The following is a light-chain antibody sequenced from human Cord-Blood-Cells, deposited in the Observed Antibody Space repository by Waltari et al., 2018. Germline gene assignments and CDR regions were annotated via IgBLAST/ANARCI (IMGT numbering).Light chain of an antibody. CDR3: QACDSSTVV. J-gene: IGLJ2*01. CDR2: QDS. V-gene: IGLV3-1*01. CDR1: KLGDKY. Sequence: SYELTQPPSVSVSPGQTASITCSGDKLGDKYACWYQQKPGQSPVLVIYQDSKRPSGIPERFSGSNSGNTATLAIGGTQAMDEADYHCQACDSSTVVCGGGSKRTVL.